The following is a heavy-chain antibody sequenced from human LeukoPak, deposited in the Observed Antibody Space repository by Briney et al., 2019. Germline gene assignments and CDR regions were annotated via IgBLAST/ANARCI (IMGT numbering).Heavy chain of an antibody. Sequence: SETLSLTCTVSGGSIGTYYWSWIRQPPGKGLEWIGYIYYRGGTIYNPSLKSRVTISVDTSKNQFSLKLSSVTAADTAVYYCARDVRYFDWLTYNWFDPWGQGTLVTVSS. V-gene: IGHV4-59*12. D-gene: IGHD3-9*01. J-gene: IGHJ5*02. CDR1: GGSIGTYY. CDR2: IYYRGGT. CDR3: ARDVRYFDWLTYNWFDP.